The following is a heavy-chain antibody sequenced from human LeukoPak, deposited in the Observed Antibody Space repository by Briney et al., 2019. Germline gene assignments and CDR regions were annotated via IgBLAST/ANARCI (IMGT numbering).Heavy chain of an antibody. CDR2: IWYDGSNK. J-gene: IGHJ6*02. Sequence: GGSLRLSCAASGFTFSSYGMHWVRQAPGKGPEWVAVIWYDGSNKYYADSVKGRFTISRDNSKNTLYLQMNSLRAEDTAVYYCARANVVVPAQTKYGMDVWGQGTTVTVSS. D-gene: IGHD2-2*01. CDR3: ARANVVVPAQTKYGMDV. V-gene: IGHV3-33*01. CDR1: GFTFSSYG.